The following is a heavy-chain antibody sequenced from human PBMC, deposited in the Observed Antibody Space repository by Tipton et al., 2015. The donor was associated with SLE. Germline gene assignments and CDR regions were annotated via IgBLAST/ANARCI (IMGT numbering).Heavy chain of an antibody. CDR1: GFTFSIYA. V-gene: IGHV3-30*04. D-gene: IGHD7-27*01. CDR3: AKSTGEWGFFDH. CDR2: ISYDGNNR. J-gene: IGHJ4*02. Sequence: SLRLSCAASGFTFSIYAMHWVRQAPGKGLEWVAVISYDGNNRYYADSVKGRFTISRDNSKNTLYLQMNSLRPEDTAVYYCAKSTGEWGFFDHWGQGTLVTVSS.